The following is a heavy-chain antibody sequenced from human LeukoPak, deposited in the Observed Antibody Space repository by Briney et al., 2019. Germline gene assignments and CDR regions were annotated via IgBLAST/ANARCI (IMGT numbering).Heavy chain of an antibody. D-gene: IGHD6-13*01. CDR3: ASTGPRAAAGTRTLYYFDY. CDR2: IYYSGST. Sequence: PSETLSLTCTVSGGSISSYYWSWIRQPPGKGLEWIGYIYYSGSTNYNPSLKSRVTISVDTSKNQFSLKLSSVPAADTAVYYCASTGPRAAAGTRTLYYFDYWGQGTLVTVSS. J-gene: IGHJ4*02. CDR1: GGSISSYY. V-gene: IGHV4-59*01.